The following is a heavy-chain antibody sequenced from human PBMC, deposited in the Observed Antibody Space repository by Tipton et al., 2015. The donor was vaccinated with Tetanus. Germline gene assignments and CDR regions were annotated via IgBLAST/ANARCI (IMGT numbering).Heavy chain of an antibody. Sequence: TLSLTCSVSGGSISSHFWSWIRQSPGQGLEWIGLIYYSGSTSYNPSLKSRVTISVDTSKNQLSLKLTSVTAADTAVYYCATMTPVDWYFDLWGRGTLVTVSS. D-gene: IGHD4-23*01. CDR1: GGSISSHF. J-gene: IGHJ2*01. CDR3: ATMTPVDWYFDL. V-gene: IGHV4-59*11. CDR2: IYYSGST.